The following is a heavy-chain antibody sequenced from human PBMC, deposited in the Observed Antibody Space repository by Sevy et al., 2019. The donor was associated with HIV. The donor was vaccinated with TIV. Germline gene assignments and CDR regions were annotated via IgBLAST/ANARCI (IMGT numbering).Heavy chain of an antibody. J-gene: IGHJ4*02. Sequence: GESLKISCKASGYTFTTYPIGWVRQAPGQGLEWMGCISTYSGETRDAQKFQGRATMTTDTSTSTAYLELRSLRSDDTAVYYCARDSVGSGHYYADYFDYWGQGTLVTVSS. V-gene: IGHV1-18*01. D-gene: IGHD3-22*01. CDR3: ARDSVGSGHYYADYFDY. CDR1: GYTFTTYP. CDR2: ISTYSGET.